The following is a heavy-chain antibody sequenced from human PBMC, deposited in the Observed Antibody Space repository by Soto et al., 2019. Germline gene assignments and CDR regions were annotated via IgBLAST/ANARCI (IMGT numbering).Heavy chain of an antibody. V-gene: IGHV2-26*01. Sequence: QVTLKESGPVLVKPTETLTLTCTVSGFSLSNTRMGVSWIRQPPGKALEWLAHIFSNDDKSYSTSLKSRLTISKDTSKRLVVLIKTHMAPVDTATYCCTRSNMGYVVFDYWGQGTLVTVSS. CDR1: GFSLSNTRMG. D-gene: IGHD3-16*01. CDR2: IFSNDDK. J-gene: IGHJ4*02. CDR3: TRSNMGYVVFDY.